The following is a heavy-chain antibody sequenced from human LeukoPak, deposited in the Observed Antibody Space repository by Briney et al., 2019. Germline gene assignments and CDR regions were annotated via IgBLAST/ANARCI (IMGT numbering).Heavy chain of an antibody. CDR2: ISSSSSYI. J-gene: IGHJ4*02. Sequence: GGSLRLSCAASGFTFSSYSMNWVRQAPGKGLEWVSSISSSSSYIYYADSVKGRFTISRDNAKNSLYLQMNSLRAEDTAVYYCARDRGRSSGNDYWGQGTLVTVSS. V-gene: IGHV3-21*01. D-gene: IGHD3-10*01. CDR1: GFTFSSYS. CDR3: ARDRGRSSGNDY.